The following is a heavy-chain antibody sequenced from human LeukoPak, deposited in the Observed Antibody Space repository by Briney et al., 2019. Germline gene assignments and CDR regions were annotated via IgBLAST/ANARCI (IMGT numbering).Heavy chain of an antibody. CDR1: GYTFTDYY. Sequence: ASVKVSCKASGYTFTDYYMHWVRQAPGQGLEWMGWINPNSGGTNYAQKFQGRVTMTRDTSISTAYMELSRLRSDDTAVYYCARPNWNDLHFDYWGQGTLVTVSS. CDR3: ARPNWNDLHFDY. V-gene: IGHV1-2*02. J-gene: IGHJ4*02. CDR2: INPNSGGT. D-gene: IGHD1-1*01.